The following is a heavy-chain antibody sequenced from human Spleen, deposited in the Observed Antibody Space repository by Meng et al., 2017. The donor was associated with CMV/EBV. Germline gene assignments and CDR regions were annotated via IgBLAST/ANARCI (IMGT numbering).Heavy chain of an antibody. CDR2: ISAYNGNT. Sequence: ASVKVSCKASGYTFTSYGINWVRQAPGQGLEWMGWISAYNGNTNYAHKLQGRVTMTTNTSTSTAYMELRSLRSDDTAVYYCARDAYGSGSYLTGYYFDYWGQGTLVTVSS. D-gene: IGHD3-10*01. J-gene: IGHJ4*02. V-gene: IGHV1-18*01. CDR1: GYTFTSYG. CDR3: ARDAYGSGSYLTGYYFDY.